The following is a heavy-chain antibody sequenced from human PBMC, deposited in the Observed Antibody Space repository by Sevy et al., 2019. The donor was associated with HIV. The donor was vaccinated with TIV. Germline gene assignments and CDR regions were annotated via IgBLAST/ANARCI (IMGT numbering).Heavy chain of an antibody. D-gene: IGHD3-22*01. CDR3: ASHYYDTTGYYYPLDY. J-gene: IGHJ4*02. V-gene: IGHV3-30*04. CDR1: GFTFSTYA. CDR2: ISDEGNNK. Sequence: GGSLRLSCTASGFTFSTYAMYWVRQAPGKGLEWVAVISDEGNNKDYADSVKGRFTVSRDNSKNTLYLQMYSLRAEDMAVYYCASHYYDTTGYYYPLDYWGQGTLVNRLL.